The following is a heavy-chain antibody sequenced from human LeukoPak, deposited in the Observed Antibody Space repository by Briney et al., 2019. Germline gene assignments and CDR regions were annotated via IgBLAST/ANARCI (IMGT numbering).Heavy chain of an antibody. CDR3: ARVQLRSRVGYFDY. Sequence: GESLSLSCAASGVTVSSNYWSWVRQAPGKGLEWVGVIYSGGSTYYNPSVKGRVTISIDTFKNTLSLQLSSVSAEDTAVYYCARVQLRSRVGYFDYWDQGTLVTVSS. CDR2: IYSGGST. D-gene: IGHD5-24*01. CDR1: GVTVSSNY. J-gene: IGHJ4*02. V-gene: IGHV3-66*01.